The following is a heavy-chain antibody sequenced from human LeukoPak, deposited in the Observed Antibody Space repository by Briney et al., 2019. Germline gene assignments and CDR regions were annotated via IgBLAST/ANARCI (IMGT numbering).Heavy chain of an antibody. J-gene: IGHJ6*03. D-gene: IGHD2-8*02. CDR3: ARNGDYWSYYYYMDV. V-gene: IGHV3-74*01. CDR1: GFTFSSYW. Sequence: GGSLRLSCAASGFTFSSYWMHWVRQAPGKGLVWVSRINSDGSSTSYADSVKGRFTISRDNAKNTLYLQMNSLRAEDTAVYYCARNGDYWSYYYYMDVWGKGTTVTVSS. CDR2: INSDGSST.